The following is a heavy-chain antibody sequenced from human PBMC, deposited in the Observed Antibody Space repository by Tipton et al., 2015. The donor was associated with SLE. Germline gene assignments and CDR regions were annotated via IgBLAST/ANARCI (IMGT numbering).Heavy chain of an antibody. V-gene: IGHV4-59*01. CDR2: IYYSGST. CDR1: GGSISSYY. D-gene: IGHD1-1*01. Sequence: TLSLTCTVSGGSISSYYWSWIRQPPGKGLEWIGYIYYSGSTNYNPSLKSRVTISVDTSKNQFSLKLSSVTAADTAVYYCAGGQRERRRFDYWGQGTLVTVSS. J-gene: IGHJ4*02. CDR3: AGGQRERRRFDY.